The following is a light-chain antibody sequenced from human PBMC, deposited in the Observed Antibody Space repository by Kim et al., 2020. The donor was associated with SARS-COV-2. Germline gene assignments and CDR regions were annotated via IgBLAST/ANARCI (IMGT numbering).Light chain of an antibody. V-gene: IGKV1-39*01. Sequence: ASVGDRVTITCRASQSISSYLNWYQQKPGKAPKLLIYAASSLQSGVPSRFSGSGSGTDFTLTISSLQPEDFATYYCQQSYTTSITFGQGTRLEIK. CDR2: AAS. J-gene: IGKJ5*01. CDR3: QQSYTTSIT. CDR1: QSISSY.